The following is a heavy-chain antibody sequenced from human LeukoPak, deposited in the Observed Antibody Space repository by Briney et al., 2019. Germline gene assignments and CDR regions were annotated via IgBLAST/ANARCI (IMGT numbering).Heavy chain of an antibody. CDR1: GGSISSYY. Sequence: SETPSLTCTVSGGSISSYYWSWIRQPPGKGLEWIGYIYYSGSTNYNPSLKSRVTISVDTSNNQVSLKLSSVTAADTAVYYCARSSWIQLWLVWGQGTMVTVSS. J-gene: IGHJ3*01. CDR3: ARSSWIQLWLV. V-gene: IGHV4-59*01. D-gene: IGHD5-18*01. CDR2: IYYSGST.